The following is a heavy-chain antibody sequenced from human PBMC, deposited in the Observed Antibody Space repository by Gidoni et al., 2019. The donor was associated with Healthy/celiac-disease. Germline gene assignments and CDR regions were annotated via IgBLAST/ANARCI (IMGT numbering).Heavy chain of an antibody. CDR2: ISGSGGST. D-gene: IGHD2-15*01. J-gene: IGHJ4*02. V-gene: IGHV3-23*04. CDR1: GFTFSSYA. CDR3: AKLPGLGYCSGGSCDPFDY. Sequence: EVQLVESGGGLVQPGGHLRLSCAASGFTFSSYAMSWVRQAPGKGREWGSGISGSGGSTYYADSVKGRFTITRDNSKNTLYLQMNSLRAEDTAVYYCAKLPGLGYCSGGSCDPFDYWGQGTLVTVSS.